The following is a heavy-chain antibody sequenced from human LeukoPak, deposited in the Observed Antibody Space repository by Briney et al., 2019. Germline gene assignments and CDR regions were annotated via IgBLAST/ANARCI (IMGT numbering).Heavy chain of an antibody. CDR1: GGSISSYS. Sequence: SETLSLTCSVSGGSISSYSWSWIRQPPGKRLEWIGYIYYSGSTKYNPSLKSRVTISVDTSKKQFSLKLSSVTAADTAVYYCARHDGGNQYYYGMDVWGKGATVTVSS. J-gene: IGHJ6*04. D-gene: IGHD4-23*01. V-gene: IGHV4-59*08. CDR2: IYYSGST. CDR3: ARHDGGNQYYYGMDV.